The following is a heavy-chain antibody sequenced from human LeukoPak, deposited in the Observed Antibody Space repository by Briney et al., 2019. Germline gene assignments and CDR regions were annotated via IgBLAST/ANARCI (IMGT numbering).Heavy chain of an antibody. CDR2: SNSDGRST. CDR1: GFTFTSYW. D-gene: IGHD5-24*01. J-gene: IGHJ3*02. Sequence: PGGSLRLSCSASGFTFTSYWMHWVRQAPGKGLVWVSRSNSDGRSTSYADSVKGRFTISRDNSKNTLYLQMNSLRAEDTAVYYCARGRDGDPAFDIWGQGTMVTVSS. CDR3: ARGRDGDPAFDI. V-gene: IGHV3-74*01.